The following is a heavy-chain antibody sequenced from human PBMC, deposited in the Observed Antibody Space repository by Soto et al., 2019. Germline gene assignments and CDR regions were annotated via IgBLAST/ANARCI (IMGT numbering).Heavy chain of an antibody. J-gene: IGHJ6*02. CDR3: ARAGSLAPNYYYYYGMDV. CDR1: GFTFSSYG. CDR2: IWYDGSNK. V-gene: IGHV3-33*01. D-gene: IGHD3-16*02. Sequence: GGSLRLSCAASGFTFSSYGMHWVRQAPGKGLEWVAVIWYDGSNKYYADSVKGRFTISRDNSKNTLYLQMNSLRAEDTAVYYCARAGSLAPNYYYYYGMDVWGQGTTVTVSS.